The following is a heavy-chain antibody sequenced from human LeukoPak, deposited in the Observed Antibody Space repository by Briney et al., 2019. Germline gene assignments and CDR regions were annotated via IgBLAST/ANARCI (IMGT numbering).Heavy chain of an antibody. V-gene: IGHV1-2*02. CDR2: INPNRGGT. D-gene: IGHD2-15*01. Sequence: APVRVSCKASGYTFTGYYMHWVRQAPGQGLEWMGWINPNRGGTNYAQKFQGRVTMTRDTSISTAYMELSRLRSDDTAVYYCAREGSPFYYTYMDVWGKGTTGTVSS. J-gene: IGHJ6*03. CDR1: GYTFTGYY. CDR3: AREGSPFYYTYMDV.